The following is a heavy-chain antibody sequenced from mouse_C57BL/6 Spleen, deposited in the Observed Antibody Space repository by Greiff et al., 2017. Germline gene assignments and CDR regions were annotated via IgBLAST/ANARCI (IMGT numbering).Heavy chain of an antibody. D-gene: IGHD1-1*01. CDR2: IRLKSDNYAT. CDR1: GFTFSNYW. Sequence: EVKLVESGGGLVQPGGSMKLSCVASGFTFSNYWMNWVRQSPEKGLEWVAQIRLKSDNYATHYAESVKGRFTISRDDSKSSVYLQMNNLRAEDTGIYYCTVLITTVVADYWGQGTTLTVSS. J-gene: IGHJ2*01. CDR3: TVLITTVVADY. V-gene: IGHV6-3*01.